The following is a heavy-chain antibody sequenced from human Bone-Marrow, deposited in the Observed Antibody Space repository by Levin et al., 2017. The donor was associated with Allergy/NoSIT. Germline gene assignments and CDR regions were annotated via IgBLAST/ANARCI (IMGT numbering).Heavy chain of an antibody. V-gene: IGHV3-53*01. CDR3: ARNRHCIGGRCYSV. CDR1: GFPVRNTY. D-gene: IGHD2-15*01. CDR2: IYSGGTT. Sequence: LSLTCAASGFPVRNTYMRWVRQAPGKGLEWVSLIYSGGTTYYADSVKGRFTISRDNSKNTVYLQMNSLRAEDTAVYYCARNRHCIGGRCYSVWGQGTLVTVSS. J-gene: IGHJ4*02.